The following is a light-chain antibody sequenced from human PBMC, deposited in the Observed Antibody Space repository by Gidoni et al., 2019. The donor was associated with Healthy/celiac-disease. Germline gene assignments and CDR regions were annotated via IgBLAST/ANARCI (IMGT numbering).Light chain of an antibody. CDR3: QQYNSYPGT. Sequence: DINLSLSPSTLSASVGDRLTINCRASQSISSWLSWYQQKPGNAPKLLIYKASSLESGVPSRFSGSGSGTEFTLTISSPQPDDFATYYCQQYNSYPGTFGQXTKVEIK. J-gene: IGKJ1*01. CDR1: QSISSW. V-gene: IGKV1-5*03. CDR2: KAS.